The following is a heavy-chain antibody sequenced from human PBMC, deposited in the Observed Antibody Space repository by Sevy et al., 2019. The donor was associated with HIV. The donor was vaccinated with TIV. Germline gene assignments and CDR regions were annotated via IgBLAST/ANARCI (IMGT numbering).Heavy chain of an antibody. Sequence: GGSLRLSCAASGFTFSSYAMSWVRQAPGKGLEWVSAISGSGGSTYYADSVKGRFTISRDNSKDTLYVQMNSLRLEDTAGYFCTNSRGKYDGSSLLYYHYVMDVWGQWTTVTVSS. CDR3: TNSRGKYDGSSLLYYHYVMDV. J-gene: IGHJ6*02. V-gene: IGHV3-23*01. D-gene: IGHD6-13*01. CDR1: GFTFSSYA. CDR2: ISGSGGST.